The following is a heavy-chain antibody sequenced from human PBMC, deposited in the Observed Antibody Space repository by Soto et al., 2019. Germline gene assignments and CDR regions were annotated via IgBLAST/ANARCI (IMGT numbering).Heavy chain of an antibody. CDR2: IKSKTDGGTT. D-gene: IGHD2-15*01. Sequence: PGGSLRLSCAASGFTFSNAWMSWVRQAPGKGLEWVGRIKSKTDGGTTDYAAPVKGRFTISRDDSKNTLYLQMNSLKTEDTAVYYCTTTPLGYCSGGSCYNPIDYWGQGTLVTVSS. V-gene: IGHV3-15*01. CDR1: GFTFSNAW. J-gene: IGHJ4*02. CDR3: TTTPLGYCSGGSCYNPIDY.